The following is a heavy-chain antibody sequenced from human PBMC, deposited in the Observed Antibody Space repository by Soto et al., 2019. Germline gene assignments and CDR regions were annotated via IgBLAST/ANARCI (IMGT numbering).Heavy chain of an antibody. CDR3: ARGPMVRGVIEDYYYYYGMDV. CDR2: IIPIFGTA. Sequence: QVQLVQSGAEVKKPGSSVKVSCKASGGTFSSYAISWVRQAPGQGLEWMGGIIPIFGTANYAQKFQGRVTITADESTSXAXMXXSSLRSEDTAVYYCARGPMVRGVIEDYYYYYGMDVWGQGTTVTVSS. D-gene: IGHD3-10*01. V-gene: IGHV1-69*12. J-gene: IGHJ6*02. CDR1: GGTFSSYA.